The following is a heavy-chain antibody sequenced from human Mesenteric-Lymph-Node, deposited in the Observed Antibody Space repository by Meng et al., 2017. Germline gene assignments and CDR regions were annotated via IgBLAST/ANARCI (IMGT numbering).Heavy chain of an antibody. V-gene: IGHV5-51*01. CDR3: ALGPSGSYQPWDFDY. CDR1: GYSFTSYW. J-gene: IGHJ4*02. CDR2: IYPGDSDT. Sequence: GGSLRLSCKGSGYSFTSYWIGWVRQMPGKGLEWMGIIYPGDSDTRYSPSFQGQVTISADKSISTAYLQWSSLKASDTAMYYCALGPSGSYQPWDFDYWGQGTLVTVSS. D-gene: IGHD1-26*01.